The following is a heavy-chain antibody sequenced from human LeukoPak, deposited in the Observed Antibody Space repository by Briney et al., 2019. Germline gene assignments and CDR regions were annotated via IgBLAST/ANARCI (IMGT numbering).Heavy chain of an antibody. CDR2: MNPNSGNT. J-gene: IGHJ4*02. D-gene: IGHD3-22*01. CDR3: ARGSLMIGPKIDY. Sequence: ASVKVSCRASGYTFTSYDINWVRQATGQGLEWMGWMNPNSGNTGYAQKFQGRVTMTRNTSISTAYMELSSLRSEDTAVYYCARGSLMIGPKIDYWGQGTLVTVSS. CDR1: GYTFTSYD. V-gene: IGHV1-8*01.